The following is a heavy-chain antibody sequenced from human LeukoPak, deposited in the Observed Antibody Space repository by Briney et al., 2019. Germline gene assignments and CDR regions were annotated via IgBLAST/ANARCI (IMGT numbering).Heavy chain of an antibody. J-gene: IGHJ4*02. CDR3: AKGYVTTGYFDY. CDR1: GFTFSSSA. V-gene: IGHV3-23*01. D-gene: IGHD3-16*01. CDR2: ISGGGSTT. Sequence: GGSLRLSCAASGFTFSSSAISWVRQAPGKGLEWVSAISGGGSTTYYADSVKGRFTISRDNSKNTLFLQMNSLRAEDTALYYCAKGYVTTGYFDYWGQGTLVTVSS.